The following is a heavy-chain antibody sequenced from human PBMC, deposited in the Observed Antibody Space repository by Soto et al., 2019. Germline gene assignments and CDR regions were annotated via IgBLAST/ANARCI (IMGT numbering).Heavy chain of an antibody. Sequence: SETLSLTCTVSGGSVSSGSYYWSWIRQPPGKGLEWIGYIYYSGSTNYNPSLKSRVTISVDTSKNQFSLKLSSVTAADTAVYYCARQYYGDSIWGQGTLVTVSS. CDR1: GGSVSSGSYY. D-gene: IGHD4-17*01. CDR3: ARQYYGDSI. J-gene: IGHJ4*02. V-gene: IGHV4-61*01. CDR2: IYYSGST.